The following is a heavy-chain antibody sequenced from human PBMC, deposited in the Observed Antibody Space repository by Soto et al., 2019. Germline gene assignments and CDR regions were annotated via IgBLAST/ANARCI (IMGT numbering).Heavy chain of an antibody. CDR2: INTYNGMT. V-gene: IGHV1-18*01. D-gene: IGHD5-12*01. CDR1: GYTFINYH. CDR3: AKSPRGEMATD. Sequence: QGQLVQSGGEVKKPGASVTVSGKASGYTFINYHITWVRQAPGQGLEWMAWINTYNGMTDYAQRFQGRVTMTRDTSTSTAYMELRNLGSDDTAVYFCAKSPRGEMATDWGQGTLVTVSS. J-gene: IGHJ4*02.